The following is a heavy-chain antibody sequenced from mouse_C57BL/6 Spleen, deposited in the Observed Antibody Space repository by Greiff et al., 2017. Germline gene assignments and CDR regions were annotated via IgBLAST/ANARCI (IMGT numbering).Heavy chain of an antibody. J-gene: IGHJ2*01. Sequence: EVKLQQSGPELVKPGASVKISCKASGYTFTDYYMNWVKQSHGKSLEWIGDINPNNGGTSYNQKFKGKATLTVDKSSSTAYMELRSLTSEDSAVYYCARESNYEGYWGQGTTLTVSS. CDR1: GYTFTDYY. CDR3: ARESNYEGY. CDR2: INPNNGGT. V-gene: IGHV1-26*01. D-gene: IGHD2-4*01.